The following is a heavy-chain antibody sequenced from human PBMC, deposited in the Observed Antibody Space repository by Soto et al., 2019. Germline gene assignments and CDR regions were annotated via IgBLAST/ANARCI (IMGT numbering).Heavy chain of an antibody. Sequence: XXSLRHDCAASAFTFRSCSMHWVLQAPGKGLQWVSSINSISSVIHYADSVKGRFTISRDNSKNTLYLQMNSLRAEDTAVYYCARGYTAAPRTSHFDYWGQGTLVTVSS. CDR1: AFTFRSCS. D-gene: IGHD6-13*01. V-gene: IGHV3-21*01. CDR3: ARGYTAAPRTSHFDY. CDR2: INSISSVI. J-gene: IGHJ4*02.